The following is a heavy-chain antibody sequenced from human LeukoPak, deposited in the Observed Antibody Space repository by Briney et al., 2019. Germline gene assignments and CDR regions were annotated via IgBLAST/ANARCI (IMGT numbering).Heavy chain of an antibody. CDR2: INAGNGNT. V-gene: IGHV1-3*01. D-gene: IGHD2-8*01. CDR3: ARLKYCTNGVCYAGFDY. Sequence: ASVKVSCKASGYTFTSYAMHWVRQAPGQRLEWMGWINAGNGNTKYSQKFQGRVTITRDTSADTAYMELSSLRSEDTAVYYCARLKYCTNGVCYAGFDYWGQGTLVNVSS. CDR1: GYTFTSYA. J-gene: IGHJ4*02.